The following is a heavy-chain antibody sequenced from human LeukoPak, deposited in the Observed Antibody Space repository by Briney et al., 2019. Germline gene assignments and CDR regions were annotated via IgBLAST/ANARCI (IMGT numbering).Heavy chain of an antibody. CDR3: ARVRAVAGYFDY. CDR2: IKQDGSEK. J-gene: IGHJ4*02. D-gene: IGHD6-19*01. V-gene: IGHV3-7*03. CDR1: GFSFNSYW. Sequence: GGSLRLSCAASGFSFNSYWMSWVRQPPGKGLEWVANIKQDGSEKYYVDSVKGRFTISRDNAKNSLYLQMNSLRAEDTAVYYCARVRAVAGYFDYWGQGTLVTVSS.